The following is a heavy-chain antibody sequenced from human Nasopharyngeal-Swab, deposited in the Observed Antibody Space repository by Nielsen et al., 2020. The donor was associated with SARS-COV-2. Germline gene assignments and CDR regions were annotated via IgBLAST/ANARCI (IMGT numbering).Heavy chain of an antibody. V-gene: IGHV4-39*07. J-gene: IGHJ4*02. Sequence: SETLSLTCVVSGASISSRNNYWGWIRQSPGKGLEWIGTIFSSGSTYNPSLKNRVTMSVDTSKNQFSLKLTSVTAADTAVYYCARDESGDYWGLPFDHWGRGTLVTVSS. CDR3: ARDESGDYWGLPFDH. CDR1: GASISSRNNY. D-gene: IGHD4-17*01. CDR2: IFSSGST.